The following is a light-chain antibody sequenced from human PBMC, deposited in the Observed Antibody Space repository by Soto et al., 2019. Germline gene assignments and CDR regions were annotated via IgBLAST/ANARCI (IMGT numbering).Light chain of an antibody. J-gene: IGKJ5*01. CDR2: DAS. Sequence: PGESATLSCRATRSVSSYLAWYQQKPGQAPRLLIYDASSRPTDIPARFSGSGSGTDFTFTISSLQPEDIATYYCQQYSHLITFGQGTRLEI. V-gene: IGKV3-11*01. CDR3: QQYSHLIT. CDR1: RSVSSY.